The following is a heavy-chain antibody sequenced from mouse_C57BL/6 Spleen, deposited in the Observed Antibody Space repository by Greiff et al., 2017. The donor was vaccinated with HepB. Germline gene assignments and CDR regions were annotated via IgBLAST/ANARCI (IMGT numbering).Heavy chain of an antibody. CDR1: GYSITSGYY. CDR2: ISYDGSN. Sequence: EVKLVESGPGLVKPSQSLSLTCSVTGYSITSGYYWNWIRQFPGNKLEWMGYISYDGSNNYNPSLKNRISITRDTSKNQFFLKLNSVTTEDTATYYCARDLDGYGAYWGQGTLVTVSA. D-gene: IGHD2-2*01. CDR3: ARDLDGYGAY. J-gene: IGHJ3*01. V-gene: IGHV3-6*01.